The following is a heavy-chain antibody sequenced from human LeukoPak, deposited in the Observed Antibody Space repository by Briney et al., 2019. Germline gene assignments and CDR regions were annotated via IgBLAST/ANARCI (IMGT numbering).Heavy chain of an antibody. Sequence: PGGSLRLSCAASGFTFSSYAMSWVRQARGKGLEWDSAISGSGGSTYYADSVKGRFTISRDNTKNTLYLQMNSLRAEDTAVYYCAKVIVVVVAATRGFDYWGQGTLVTVSS. CDR3: AKVIVVVVAATRGFDY. CDR1: GFTFSSYA. J-gene: IGHJ4*02. D-gene: IGHD2-15*01. CDR2: ISGSGGST. V-gene: IGHV3-23*01.